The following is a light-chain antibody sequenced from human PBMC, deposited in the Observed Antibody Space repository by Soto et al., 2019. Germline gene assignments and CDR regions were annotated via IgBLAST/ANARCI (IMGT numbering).Light chain of an antibody. CDR1: NIGSKS. V-gene: IGLV3-21*01. CDR2: YAS. Sequence: SYELTQPPAVSVAPGKTASVACGGSNIGSKSVHWYQKKSGQAPELVMYYASDRHSRIPERFSGSNSGNTATLNISGVAAGNEADYYCQVWDISSGHVVFGGGTKLTVL. J-gene: IGLJ3*02. CDR3: QVWDISSGHVV.